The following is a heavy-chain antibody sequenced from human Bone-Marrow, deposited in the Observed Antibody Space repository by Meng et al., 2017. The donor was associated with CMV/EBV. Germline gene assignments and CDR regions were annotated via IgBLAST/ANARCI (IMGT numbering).Heavy chain of an antibody. Sequence: SETLSLTCTVSGGSVSSGSYYWSWIRQPPGKGLEWIGYIYYSGSTNYNPSLKSRVTISVDTSKNQFSLKLSSVTAADTAVYYCARDSGSLEGDATNFDYWGQGKLVNVAS. J-gene: IGHJ4*02. CDR1: GGSVSSGSYY. V-gene: IGHV4-61*01. D-gene: IGHD1-26*01. CDR3: ARDSGSLEGDATNFDY. CDR2: IYYSGST.